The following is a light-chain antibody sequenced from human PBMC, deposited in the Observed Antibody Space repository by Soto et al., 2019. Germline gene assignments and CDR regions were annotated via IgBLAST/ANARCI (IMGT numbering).Light chain of an antibody. V-gene: IGKV1-27*01. Sequence: ILVTQSPSSLSAFVGDRVTITSLSRQDIGIFLAWYQQKPGKVPKLLIYATSTLQSGVPSRLSGSGSGTDFTLSISSLQSEDVATYYCQKCKVAPYTFGGGTKV. CDR1: QDIGIF. J-gene: IGKJ4*01. CDR3: QKCKVAPYT. CDR2: ATS.